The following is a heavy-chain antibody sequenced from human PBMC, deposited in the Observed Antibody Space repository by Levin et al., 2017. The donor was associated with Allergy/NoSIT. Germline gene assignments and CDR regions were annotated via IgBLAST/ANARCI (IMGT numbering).Heavy chain of an antibody. Sequence: GGSLRLSCSASGFTFSDFGIHWVRQAPGKGLGWVAVIWFDGSRKNYVDSVKGRFTLSRDNSKRTVYLQMTSLRVEDTAVYYCAKASHRGHYYYGVDVWGQGTTVAVSS. V-gene: IGHV3-33*03. D-gene: IGHD3-10*01. CDR2: IWFDGSRK. J-gene: IGHJ6*02. CDR3: AKASHRGHYYYGVDV. CDR1: GFTFSDFG.